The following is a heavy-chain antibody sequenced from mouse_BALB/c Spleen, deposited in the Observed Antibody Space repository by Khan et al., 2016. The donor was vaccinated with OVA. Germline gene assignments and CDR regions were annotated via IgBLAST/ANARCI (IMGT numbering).Heavy chain of an antibody. V-gene: IGHV5-6*01. CDR1: GFTFSTFG. CDR2: ISTCGSYT. Sequence: EVELVESGGDLVKPGGSLKLSCAASGFTFSTFGMSWVRQTPDKRLEWVATISTCGSYTYYPDIVKGRFIISRDNAKNTLDLQMSSLKSEDTAMYYCTRLAYYYDSEGFAYWGQGTLVTVSA. CDR3: TRLAYYYDSEGFAY. D-gene: IGHD1-1*01. J-gene: IGHJ3*01.